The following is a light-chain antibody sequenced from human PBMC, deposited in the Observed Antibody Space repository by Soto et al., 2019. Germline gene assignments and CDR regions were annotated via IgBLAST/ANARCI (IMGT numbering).Light chain of an antibody. V-gene: IGKV3-20*01. CDR1: QSVSSSY. CDR3: QQYGSSQS. CDR2: GAS. Sequence: EIVLTQSPGTLSLSPGERATLSCRASQSVSSSYLAWYQQKPGQAPRLLIYGASSRATGIPDRFSGSGSGTDVTLTISRLEPEDVAVYYCQQYGSSQSFGQGTKLEIK. J-gene: IGKJ1*01.